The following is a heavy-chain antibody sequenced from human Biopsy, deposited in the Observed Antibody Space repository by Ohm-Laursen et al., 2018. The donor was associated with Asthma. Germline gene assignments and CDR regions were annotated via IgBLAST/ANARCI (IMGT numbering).Heavy chain of an antibody. CDR3: ARDKPSHIDYYYGMDV. V-gene: IGHV3-30-3*01. Sequence: SLRLSCAAPGFSFNSYAMHWVRQAPGKGLEWVAVISYDGSNKYYADSVKGRFTISRDNSKNTLYLQMNSLRAEDTAVYYCARDKPSHIDYYYGMDVWGQGTTVTVSS. CDR2: ISYDGSNK. J-gene: IGHJ6*02. CDR1: GFSFNSYA.